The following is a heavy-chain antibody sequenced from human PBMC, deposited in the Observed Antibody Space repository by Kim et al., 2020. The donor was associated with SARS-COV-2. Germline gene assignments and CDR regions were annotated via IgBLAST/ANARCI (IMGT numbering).Heavy chain of an antibody. J-gene: IGHJ4*02. CDR3: ARGVYHGSGDIDY. CDR1: GFTFSSYA. Sequence: GGSLRLSCAASGFTFSSYAMSWVRQAPGKGLKWVSAISGSGGNTYYGDSVKGRFTVSRDNSKNTLYLQMNSLRDEDTAVYFCARGVYHGSGDIDYWGQGTLVSVSS. V-gene: IGHV3-23*01. D-gene: IGHD3-10*01. CDR2: ISGSGGNT.